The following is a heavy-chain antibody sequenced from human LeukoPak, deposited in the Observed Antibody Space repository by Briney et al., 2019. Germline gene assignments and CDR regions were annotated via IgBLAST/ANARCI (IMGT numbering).Heavy chain of an antibody. V-gene: IGHV4-59*01. CDR1: GGSISSYY. CDR2: IYYSGST. D-gene: IGHD4-23*01. J-gene: IGHJ4*02. Sequence: SETLSLTCTVSGGSISSYYWSWIRQPPGKGLEWFGYIYYSGSTNYNPSLKSRVTISVDTSKNQFSLKLSSVTAADTAVYYCARDSGGNSGVDYWGQGTLVTVSS. CDR3: ARDSGGNSGVDY.